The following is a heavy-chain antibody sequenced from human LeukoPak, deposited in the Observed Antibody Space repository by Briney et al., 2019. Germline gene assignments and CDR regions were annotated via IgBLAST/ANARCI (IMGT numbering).Heavy chain of an antibody. V-gene: IGHV1-2*06. CDR2: INPNSGGT. CDR1: GNTFTAYY. CDR3: ASDQAGSVNSFDP. J-gene: IGHJ5*02. Sequence: ASVKVSCKASGNTFTAYYIHWARQAPGQGLEWMGRINPNSGGTDYAQNFRGRVTLTRDTSISTAYMDLTRLRSDDTAVYYCASDQAGSVNSFDPWGQGTLVTVSS.